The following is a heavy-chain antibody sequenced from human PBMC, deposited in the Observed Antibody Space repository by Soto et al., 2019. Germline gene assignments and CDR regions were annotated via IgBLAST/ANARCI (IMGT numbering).Heavy chain of an antibody. D-gene: IGHD3-22*01. V-gene: IGHV3-30*18. CDR1: VFTFISYG. CDR3: AKDAPYYYDSSGYYGPFDY. CDR2: ISYDGSNK. J-gene: IGHJ4*02. Sequence: GWSLRLACASSVFTFISYGIQWVRQAPGKGLEWVALISYDGSNKYYADSVKGRFTISRDNSKNTLYLQMNSLRAEDTAMYYCAKDAPYYYDSSGYYGPFDYWGQGTLVTVSS.